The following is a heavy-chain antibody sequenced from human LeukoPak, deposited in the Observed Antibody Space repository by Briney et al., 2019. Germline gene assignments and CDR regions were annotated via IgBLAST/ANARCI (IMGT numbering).Heavy chain of an antibody. D-gene: IGHD4-17*01. V-gene: IGHV4-39*07. J-gene: IGHJ5*02. CDR3: ARATVTRQYDWFDP. Sequence: YPSETLSLTCTVSGGSISSSSYYWGWIRQPPGKGLEWIGSIYYSGSTNYNPSLKSRVTISVDTSKNQFSLKLSSVTAADTAVYYCARATVTRQYDWFDPWGQGTLVTVSS. CDR1: GGSISSSSYY. CDR2: IYYSGST.